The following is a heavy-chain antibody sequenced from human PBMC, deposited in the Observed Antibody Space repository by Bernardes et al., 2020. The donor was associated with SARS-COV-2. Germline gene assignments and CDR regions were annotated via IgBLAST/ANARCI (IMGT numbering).Heavy chain of an antibody. CDR1: GDSMNSSTYY. V-gene: IGHV4-39*01. CDR2: IYYSGNI. Sequence: SKTLYLTCTVSGDSMNSSTYYWGWIRQPPGKGLEWIGSIYYSGNIYYNPSLKSRVTISVNTSKNQFSLKLTSVTAADTAVYYCGRRWGYCSGGSCYDWFDPWGQGTLVTVSS. CDR3: GRRWGYCSGGSCYDWFDP. D-gene: IGHD2-15*01. J-gene: IGHJ5*02.